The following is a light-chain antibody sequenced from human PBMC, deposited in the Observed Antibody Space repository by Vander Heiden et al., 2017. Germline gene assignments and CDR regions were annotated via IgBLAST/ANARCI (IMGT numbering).Light chain of an antibody. Sequence: SYVLTQPPSVSVAPGPTAKISCGGNNIESKSVHWYQHNPGQAPVRVVDDDTDRPSGIPERFSGSNSGNTATLTISRVEEGDEADYYCQVWDSSSDHRVFGGGTKLTVV. CDR3: QVWDSSSDHRV. V-gene: IGLV3-21*02. CDR1: NIESKS. CDR2: DDT. J-gene: IGLJ2*01.